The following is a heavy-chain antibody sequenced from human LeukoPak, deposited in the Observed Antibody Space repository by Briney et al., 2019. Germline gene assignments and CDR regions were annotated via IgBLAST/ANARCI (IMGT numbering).Heavy chain of an antibody. V-gene: IGHV1-58*02. CDR3: AAGYDSGSFDP. CDR2: IVVGSGNT. Sequence: SVKVSCKASGFTFTSSAMQLVRQARGQRLEWIGWIVVGSGNTNYAQKFQERVTITRDMSTSTAYMELSSLRSEDTAVYYCAAGYDSGSFDPWGQGTLVTVSS. CDR1: GFTFTSSA. J-gene: IGHJ5*02. D-gene: IGHD5-12*01.